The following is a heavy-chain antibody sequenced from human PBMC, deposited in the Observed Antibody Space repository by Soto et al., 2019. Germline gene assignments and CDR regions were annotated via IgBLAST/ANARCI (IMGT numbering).Heavy chain of an antibody. V-gene: IGHV3-74*01. Sequence: GGSLRLSCAASGFNFSSFWMDWVRQVPGKGLLWVAGIYSDGTGTAYADAVKGRFTISRDNAKNTQYLQMNNLRAEDTAVYYCVRGFRDYWGQGTRVTVSS. CDR3: VRGFRDY. J-gene: IGHJ4*02. CDR2: IYSDGTGT. CDR1: GFNFSSFW.